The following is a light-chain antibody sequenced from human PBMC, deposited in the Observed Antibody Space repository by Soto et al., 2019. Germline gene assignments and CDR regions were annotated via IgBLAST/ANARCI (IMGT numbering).Light chain of an antibody. CDR3: QHYGSSLWT. CDR1: QSVSSSY. J-gene: IGKJ1*01. Sequence: EIVVTQSPGTLSLSPGERATLSCRASQSVSSSYLAWYQQKPGQAPRLLIYGASSRATGIPDRFSGSGSGTDFTLTISRLEPEDFAVYSCQHYGSSLWTFGQGTKVDIK. V-gene: IGKV3-20*01. CDR2: GAS.